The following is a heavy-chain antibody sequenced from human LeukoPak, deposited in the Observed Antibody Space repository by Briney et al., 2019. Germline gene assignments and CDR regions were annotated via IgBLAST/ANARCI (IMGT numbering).Heavy chain of an antibody. V-gene: IGHV3-23*01. D-gene: IGHD2/OR15-2a*01. CDR1: GFTFSSYS. CDR3: AKEDGRAYYVLLKYYFDY. J-gene: IGHJ4*02. Sequence: GGSLRLSCAASGFTFSSYSMNWVRQAPGKGLEWVSAISGSGGSTYYADSVKGRFTISRDNSKNTLYLQMNSLRAEDTAVYYCAKEDGRAYYVLLKYYFDYWGQGTLVTVSS. CDR2: ISGSGGST.